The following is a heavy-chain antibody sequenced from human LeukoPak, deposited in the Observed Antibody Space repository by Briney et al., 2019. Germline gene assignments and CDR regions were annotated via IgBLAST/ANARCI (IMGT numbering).Heavy chain of an antibody. CDR3: ARHPLDTAMAHFDY. V-gene: IGHV5-51*01. J-gene: IGHJ4*02. Sequence: GESLKISCKGSGSRFTSYWIGWVRQMPGKGLEWMGIIYPGDSDTRYSPSFQGQVTISADKSISTAYLQWSSLKASDTAMYYCARHPLDTAMAHFDYWGQGTLVTVSS. CDR1: GSRFTSYW. CDR2: IYPGDSDT. D-gene: IGHD5-18*01.